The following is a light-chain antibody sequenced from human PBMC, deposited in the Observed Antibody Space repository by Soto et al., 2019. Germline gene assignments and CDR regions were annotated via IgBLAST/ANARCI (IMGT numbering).Light chain of an antibody. CDR1: SSNIGSNY. J-gene: IGLJ2*01. V-gene: IGLV1-47*01. CDR2: RNN. CDR3: AAWDDSPV. Sequence: QLVLTQPPSASGTPGQRVTISCSGSSSNIGSNYVYWYQQLPGTAPKLLIYRNNQRPSGVPDRFSGSKSGTSASLAISGLRSEDEADYYCAAWDDSPVFGGGTQLTVL.